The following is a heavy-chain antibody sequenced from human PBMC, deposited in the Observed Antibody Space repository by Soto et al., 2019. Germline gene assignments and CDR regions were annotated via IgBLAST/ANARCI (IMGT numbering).Heavy chain of an antibody. V-gene: IGHV3-21*01. Sequence: EVQLVESGGGLVKPGGSLRLSCAASGFTFSSYSMNWVRQAPGKGLEWVSSISSSSSYIYYADSVKGRFTISRDNAKNSLYLQMNSLRAENTAVYYCARDSPIGLWFGEGKLGCMAVWGQGTTVTVSS. CDR2: ISSSSSYI. CDR1: GFTFSSYS. CDR3: ARDSPIGLWFGEGKLGCMAV. J-gene: IGHJ6*02. D-gene: IGHD3-10*01.